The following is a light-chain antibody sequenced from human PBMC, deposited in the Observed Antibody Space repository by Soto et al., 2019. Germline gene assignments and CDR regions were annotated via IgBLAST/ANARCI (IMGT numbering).Light chain of an antibody. V-gene: IGKV3-11*01. J-gene: IGKJ2*01. Sequence: EIVLTQSPATLSLSPGERATLSCRASQSVSSYLAWYQQNPGQAPMLLIYEASNRATGIPARFSRSGSGTDFTPTISSLDPEDFAVYYYQQRSNWPPMYTVGQGTKLEIK. CDR1: QSVSSY. CDR3: QQRSNWPPMYT. CDR2: EAS.